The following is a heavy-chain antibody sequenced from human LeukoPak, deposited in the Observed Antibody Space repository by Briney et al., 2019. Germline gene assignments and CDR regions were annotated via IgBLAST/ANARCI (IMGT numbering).Heavy chain of an antibody. V-gene: IGHV3-30*18. CDR1: GFTFSSYG. Sequence: GGSLRLSCAASGFTFSSYGMHWVRQAPGKGLEWVAVISYDGSNKYYADSVKGRFTISRDNSKNTLYLQMNSLRAEDTAVYYCVKELITRLEGHAFDIWGQGTMVTVSS. D-gene: IGHD3-10*01. CDR3: VKELITRLEGHAFDI. J-gene: IGHJ3*02. CDR2: ISYDGSNK.